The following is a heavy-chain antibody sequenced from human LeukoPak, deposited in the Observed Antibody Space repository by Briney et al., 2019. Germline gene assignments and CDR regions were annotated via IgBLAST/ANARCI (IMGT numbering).Heavy chain of an antibody. CDR2: IYHSGST. CDR3: ARDRLDYGDSWFDP. V-gene: IGHV4-59*01. CDR1: GASMSTYY. J-gene: IGHJ5*02. Sequence: PSETLSLTCTVSGASMSTYYWSWIRQPPGKGLEWIAYIYHSGSTNYNPSLKSRVTISVDTSKNQFSLKLSSVTAADTAVYYCARDRLDYGDSWFDPWGQGTLVTVSS. D-gene: IGHD4-17*01.